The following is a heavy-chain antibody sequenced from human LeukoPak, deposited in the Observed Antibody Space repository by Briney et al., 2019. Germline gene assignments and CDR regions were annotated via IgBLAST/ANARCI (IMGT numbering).Heavy chain of an antibody. D-gene: IGHD6-13*01. CDR3: ARVNSSSWYRTYCYYYYMDV. CDR2: IYYSGST. V-gene: IGHV4-59*01. J-gene: IGHJ6*03. Sequence: SETLSLTCTVSGGSISSYYWSWIRQPPGKGLEWIGYIYYSGSTNYNPSLKSRVTISVDTSKNQFSLKLSSVTAADTAVYYCARVNSSSWYRTYCYYYYMDVWGKGTTVTVSS. CDR1: GGSISSYY.